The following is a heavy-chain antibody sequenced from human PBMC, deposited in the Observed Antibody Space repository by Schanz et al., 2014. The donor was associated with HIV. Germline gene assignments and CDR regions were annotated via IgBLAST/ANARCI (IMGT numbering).Heavy chain of an antibody. Sequence: QVQLVESGGGVVQPGGSLRLSCAMSEFTFRTSIIHWVRQPPVKGLEWVAAMSYDGFSEYYADSVKGRFTISRDYSKNSLDLEVSSLRTEDTAIYFCAREGGTSGRNGYFDSWGQGALVTVSS. CDR3: AREGGTSGRNGYFDS. D-gene: IGHD6-19*01. V-gene: IGHV3-30*19. CDR2: MSYDGFSE. J-gene: IGHJ4*02. CDR1: EFTFRTSI.